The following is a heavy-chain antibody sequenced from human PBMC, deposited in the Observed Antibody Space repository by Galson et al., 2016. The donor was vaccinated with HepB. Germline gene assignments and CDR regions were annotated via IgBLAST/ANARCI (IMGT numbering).Heavy chain of an antibody. CDR2: IYYSGKT. D-gene: IGHD6-25*01. Sequence: TLSLTCTVSGGAISGGGYFWSWIRQHPGKGLEWIGYIYYSGKTSYNPALKSRVTISVDTSKNQFSLRLSSVTAADTAVYYCATGGGNRGWFDPWGQGTLVTVSS. V-gene: IGHV4-31*03. CDR3: ATGGGNRGWFDP. CDR1: GGAISGGGYF. J-gene: IGHJ5*02.